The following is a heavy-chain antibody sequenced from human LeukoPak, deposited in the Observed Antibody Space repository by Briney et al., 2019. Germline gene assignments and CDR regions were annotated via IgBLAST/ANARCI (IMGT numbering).Heavy chain of an antibody. D-gene: IGHD1-26*01. CDR2: ISGRSGST. V-gene: IGHV3-23*01. CDR1: GFTFSSYA. CDR3: AKDSFASGASDY. Sequence: PGGSLRLSCAASGFTFSSYAMNWVRQAPGKGLEWLSAISGRSGSTYYADSVKGRFTISRDNSKNTLYLQMNSLRAEDTAVYYCAKDSFASGASDYWGQGTLVTVSS. J-gene: IGHJ4*02.